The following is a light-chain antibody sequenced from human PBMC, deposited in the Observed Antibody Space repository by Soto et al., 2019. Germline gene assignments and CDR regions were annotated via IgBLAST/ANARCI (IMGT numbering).Light chain of an antibody. CDR3: SSYANTNNFV. CDR2: EVT. Sequence: LTQPPSSSGSPGQSVTISCTGTSSDVGAYDYVSWYQQHPGEAPKLMIYEVTKRPSGVPDRFSGSKSGNTASLTVSGLQAEDEADYYCSSYANTNNFVFGTGTKVTVL. J-gene: IGLJ1*01. CDR1: SSDVGAYDY. V-gene: IGLV2-8*01.